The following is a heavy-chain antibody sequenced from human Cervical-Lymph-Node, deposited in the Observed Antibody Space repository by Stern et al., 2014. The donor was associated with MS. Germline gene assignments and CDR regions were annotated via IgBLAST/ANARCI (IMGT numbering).Heavy chain of an antibody. J-gene: IGHJ6*02. Sequence: EVQLVESGGGLVKPGGSLRLSCAASGFTFSSYSMNWVRQAPGKGLEWVSSISTSSSYINYADSVTGRFTISRNNAKNSLYLQMNSLRAEDTAVYYCARDRLNDFWSNYVPGECYYYYGMDVWGQGTTVTVSS. V-gene: IGHV3-21*01. CDR3: ARDRLNDFWSNYVPGECYYYYGMDV. CDR2: ISTSSSYI. D-gene: IGHD3-3*01. CDR1: GFTFSSYS.